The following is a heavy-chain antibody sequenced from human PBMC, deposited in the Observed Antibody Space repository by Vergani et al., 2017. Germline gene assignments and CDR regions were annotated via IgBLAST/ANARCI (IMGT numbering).Heavy chain of an antibody. CDR3: ANALYTSGGDY. D-gene: IGHD3-16*01. CDR1: GYTFTSYY. J-gene: IGHJ4*02. V-gene: IGHV1-46*03. CDR2: INPSGGST. Sequence: QVQLVQSGAEVKKPGASVKVSCKASGYTFTSYYMHWVRQAPGQGLEWMGIINPSGGSTSYAQKFQGRVTMTRDTSTSTVYMELSSLRYEDTAVYYCANALYTSGGDYWGQGTLVTVSS.